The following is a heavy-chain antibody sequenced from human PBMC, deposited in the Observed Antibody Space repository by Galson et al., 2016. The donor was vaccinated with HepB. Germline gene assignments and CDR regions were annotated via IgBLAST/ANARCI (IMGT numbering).Heavy chain of an antibody. CDR2: TFYWSNWQN. Sequence: AISGDSVSSNRAGWNWIRQSPSRGLEWLGRTFYWSNWQNDYAESVKSRITINPDTSKNQFSLHLKSVTPEDTGVYYCARGYLLGRGFGWWGQGTLVTVSS. V-gene: IGHV6-1*01. CDR1: GDSVSSNRAG. D-gene: IGHD7-27*01. J-gene: IGHJ4*02. CDR3: ARGYLLGRGFGW.